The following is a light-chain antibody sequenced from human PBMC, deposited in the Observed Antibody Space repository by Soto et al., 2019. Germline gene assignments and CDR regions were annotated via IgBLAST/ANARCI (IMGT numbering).Light chain of an antibody. V-gene: IGKV1-9*01. J-gene: IGKJ5*01. CDR1: QGISSY. Sequence: IQLTQSPSSLSASVGDRVTITCRASQGISSYLSWYQQKPGKAPKLLIYGASTLEGGVPFRFSGSGSGTDFTLTISSLQPEDFATYYCQQLNTYPITFGQGTRLEIK. CDR3: QQLNTYPIT. CDR2: GAS.